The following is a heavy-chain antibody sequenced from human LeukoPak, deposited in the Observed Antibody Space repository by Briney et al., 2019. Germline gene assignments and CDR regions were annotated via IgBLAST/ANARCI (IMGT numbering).Heavy chain of an antibody. CDR3: ARTVATISYDSYYYGMDV. Sequence: SVKVSCKASGGTFSSYAISWVRQAPGQGLEWMGGIIPIFGTANYAQKFQGRVTIATDESTSTAYMELSSLRSEDTAVYYCARTVATISYDSYYYGMDVWGQGTTVTVSS. V-gene: IGHV1-69*05. D-gene: IGHD5-12*01. CDR2: IIPIFGTA. J-gene: IGHJ6*02. CDR1: GGTFSSYA.